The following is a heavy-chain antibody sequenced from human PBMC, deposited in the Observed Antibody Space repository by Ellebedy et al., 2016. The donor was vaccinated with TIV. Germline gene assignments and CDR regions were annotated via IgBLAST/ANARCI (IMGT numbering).Heavy chain of an antibody. Sequence: GESLKISXAATGPRFSTYDLSWVRQAPRRGLEWVSHISTSSTTIYYADSVKGRFTISRDNAKNSLYLQVNSLRTEDTAVYYCVRDGGPLSQWELRGEWGQGTLVTVSS. D-gene: IGHD1-26*01. CDR3: VRDGGPLSQWELRGE. CDR2: ISTSSTTI. J-gene: IGHJ4*02. V-gene: IGHV3-48*04. CDR1: GPRFSTYD.